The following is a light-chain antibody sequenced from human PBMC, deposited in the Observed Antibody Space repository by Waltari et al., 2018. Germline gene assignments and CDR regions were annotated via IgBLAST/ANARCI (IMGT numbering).Light chain of an antibody. CDR3: QQAGSFPFT. V-gene: IGKV1-12*01. Sequence: DIQMTQSPSSVSTSVGDRVTISCRASQGIGTSLAWYQQKPGNAPQLLIFAASTLQSVVPSRFGGSGSGTDFTLTINGLQPEDFATYYCQQAGSFPFTFGPGTKVDFK. J-gene: IGKJ3*01. CDR2: AAS. CDR1: QGIGTS.